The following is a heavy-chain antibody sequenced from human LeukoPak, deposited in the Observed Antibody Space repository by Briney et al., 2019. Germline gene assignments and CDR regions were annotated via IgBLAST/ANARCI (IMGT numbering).Heavy chain of an antibody. V-gene: IGHV1-18*01. CDR1: GSTFGSYT. D-gene: IGHD2-2*01. Sequence: ASVKVSCKASGSTFGSYTIAWIRQAPGQGLEWMGWGTTIYAQHLQGRVTMTTDTSTSTAYLEVRSLTSDDTAVYYCATIVVGPTGHFDYWGQGTLVTVSS. CDR3: ATIVVGPTGHFDY. CDR2: GTT. J-gene: IGHJ4*02.